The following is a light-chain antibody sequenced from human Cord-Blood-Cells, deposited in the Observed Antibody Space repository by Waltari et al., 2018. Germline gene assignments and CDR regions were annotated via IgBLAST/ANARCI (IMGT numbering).Light chain of an antibody. CDR2: SNN. CDR3: AAWDDSLNGVV. Sequence: QSVLTQPASASGTPGQGVTIPCSGSSPNTGRNTVTWYQQLPGTAPKLLIYSNNQRPSGVPDRFSGSKSGTSASLAISGLQSEDEADYYCAAWDDSLNGVVFGGGTKLTVL. J-gene: IGLJ2*01. V-gene: IGLV1-44*01. CDR1: SPNTGRNT.